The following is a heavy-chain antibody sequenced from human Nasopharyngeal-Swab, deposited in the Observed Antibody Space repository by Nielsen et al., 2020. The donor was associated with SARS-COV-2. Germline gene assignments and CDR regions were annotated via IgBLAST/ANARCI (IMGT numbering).Heavy chain of an antibody. Sequence: WVRQAPGQGLEWMAWMNPNSGTTGYAQKFQGRVTMTRNSSISTAYIEQSSLRSEDTAVYYCARSDSSGYYLYYYGMDVWGQGTTVTVSS. V-gene: IGHV1-8*01. CDR3: ARSDSSGYYLYYYGMDV. D-gene: IGHD3-22*01. J-gene: IGHJ6*02. CDR2: MNPNSGTT.